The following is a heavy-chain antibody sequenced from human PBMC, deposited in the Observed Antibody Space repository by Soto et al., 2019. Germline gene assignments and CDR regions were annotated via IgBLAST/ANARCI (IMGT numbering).Heavy chain of an antibody. CDR1: GYTFTSYT. CDR3: ATERTYYYDSSGYFRAFDI. D-gene: IGHD3-22*01. J-gene: IGHJ3*02. CDR2: INAGNGKT. Sequence: GASVKVSCKASGYTFTSYTIHWVRQAPGQRLEWMGWINAGNGKTDYSQKFQGRVTMTEDTSTDTAYMELSSLRSEDTAVYYCATERTYYYDSSGYFRAFDIWGQGTMVTVSS. V-gene: IGHV1-3*01.